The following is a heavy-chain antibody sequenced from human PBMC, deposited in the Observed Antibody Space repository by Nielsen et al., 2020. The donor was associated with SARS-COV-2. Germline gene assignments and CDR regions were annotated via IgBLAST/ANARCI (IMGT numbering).Heavy chain of an antibody. D-gene: IGHD2-15*01. CDR2: ISSSSSYI. V-gene: IGHV3-21*01. Sequence: GESLKISCAASGFTFSSYSMNWVRQAPGKGLEWVSSISSSSSYIYYADSVKGRFTISRDNAKNSLYLQMNSLRAEDTAVYYCARDLRYCSGGSCYGDGKEYYYYYGMDVWGQGTTVTVSS. CDR1: GFTFSSYS. J-gene: IGHJ6*02. CDR3: ARDLRYCSGGSCYGDGKEYYYYYGMDV.